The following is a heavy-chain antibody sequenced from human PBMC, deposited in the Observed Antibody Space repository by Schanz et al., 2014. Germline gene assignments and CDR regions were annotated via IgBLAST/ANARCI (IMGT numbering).Heavy chain of an antibody. Sequence: EEQLVESGGDLVQPGGSLRLSCVASGFRVTTNYMSWVRQAPGKGLKWVSVIHTDGTTLYADSVRGRFTISRDNSRNTLYLQRNSLRADDTALYYCARPPPLVRGIAGWFGPWGQGSLVTVSS. CDR3: ARPPPLVRGIAGWFGP. CDR2: IHTDGTT. D-gene: IGHD3-10*01. V-gene: IGHV3-66*04. J-gene: IGHJ5*02. CDR1: GFRVTTNY.